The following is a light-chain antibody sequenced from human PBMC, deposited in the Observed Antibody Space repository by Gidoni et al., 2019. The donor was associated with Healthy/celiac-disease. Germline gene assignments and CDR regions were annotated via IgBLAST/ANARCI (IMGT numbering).Light chain of an antibody. V-gene: IGKV1-39*01. J-gene: IGKJ5*01. CDR1: QSIRSY. Sequence: DIQMTRSPSSLSASVGDRVTITCRASQSIRSYLNWYQQKPGKAPKLLIYAASSLQSWVPSRFSGSGSGTDFTLTISSLQPEDFATYYCQQSYSTPPITFGQGTRLEIK. CDR3: QQSYSTPPIT. CDR2: AAS.